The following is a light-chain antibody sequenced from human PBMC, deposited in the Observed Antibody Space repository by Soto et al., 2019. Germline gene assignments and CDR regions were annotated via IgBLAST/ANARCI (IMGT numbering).Light chain of an antibody. J-gene: IGKJ1*01. V-gene: IGKV1-5*01. Sequence: DIQMTQSPSTLSASLGERVTITCRASQSFSNWLAWYQQKPGKAPRLLIYDVSSLESGVPSRFSGSASGTEFILTISSLQPDDFATYYCQQFDGYSWTFGQGTTVEMK. CDR1: QSFSNW. CDR2: DVS. CDR3: QQFDGYSWT.